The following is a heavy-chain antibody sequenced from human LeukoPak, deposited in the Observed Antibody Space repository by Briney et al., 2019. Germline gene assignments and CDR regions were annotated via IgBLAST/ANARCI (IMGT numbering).Heavy chain of an antibody. Sequence: SGGSLRLSCAASGFTFSSYAMSWVRQAPGKGLEWVSAISGSGGSTYYADSVKGRFTISRDNSKNTLYLQMNSLRAEDTAVYYCAKVGNLRTSFDAFDIWGQGTMVTVSS. CDR2: ISGSGGST. CDR1: GFTFSSYA. V-gene: IGHV3-23*01. J-gene: IGHJ3*02. D-gene: IGHD7-27*01. CDR3: AKVGNLRTSFDAFDI.